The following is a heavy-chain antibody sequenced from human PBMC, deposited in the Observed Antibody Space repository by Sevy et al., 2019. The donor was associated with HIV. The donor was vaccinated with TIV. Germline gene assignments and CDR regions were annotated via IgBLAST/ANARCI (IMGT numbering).Heavy chain of an antibody. CDR1: GFTFSSYW. J-gene: IGHJ4*02. D-gene: IGHD3-3*01. CDR3: ARVVEGCCVYYDFWSGYYWYFDY. CDR2: IKQDGSEK. V-gene: IGHV3-7*01. Sequence: GGSLRLSCAASGFTFSSYWMSWVRQAPGKGLEWVANIKQDGSEKYYVDSVKGRFTISRDNAKNSLYLQMNSLRAEDTAVYYCARVVEGCCVYYDFWSGYYWYFDYWGQGTLVTVSS.